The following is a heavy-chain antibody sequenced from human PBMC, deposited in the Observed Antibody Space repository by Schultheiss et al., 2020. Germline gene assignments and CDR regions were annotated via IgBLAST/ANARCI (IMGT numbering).Heavy chain of an antibody. D-gene: IGHD6-13*01. CDR3: ARAVSGYSSSWNWFDP. J-gene: IGHJ5*02. CDR1: GGSMSSYY. Sequence: SETLSLTCTVSGGSMSSYYWSWIRQPPGKGLEWIGEINHSGSTNYNPSLKSRVTISVDTSKNQFSLKLSSVTAADTAVYYCARAVSGYSSSWNWFDPWGQGTLVTVSS. CDR2: INHSGST. V-gene: IGHV4-59*01.